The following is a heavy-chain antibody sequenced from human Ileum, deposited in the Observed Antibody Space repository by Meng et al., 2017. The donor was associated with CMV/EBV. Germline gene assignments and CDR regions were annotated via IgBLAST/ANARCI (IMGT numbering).Heavy chain of an antibody. D-gene: IGHD2/OR15-2a*01. J-gene: IGHJ4*02. V-gene: IGHV3-21*01. Sequence: GESLKISCAGSGFTFSSYFMNWVRQPPGKGLEWVSSITSSSSYIFYADSVKGRFTISRDNANNSVYLQMSSLRAEDTSVYYCARWGGEKSTSGFDYWGQGTLVTVSS. CDR2: ITSSSSYI. CDR3: ARWGGEKSTSGFDY. CDR1: GFTFSSYF.